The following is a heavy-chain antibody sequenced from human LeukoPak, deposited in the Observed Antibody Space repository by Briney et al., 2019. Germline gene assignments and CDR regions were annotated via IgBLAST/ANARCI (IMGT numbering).Heavy chain of an antibody. J-gene: IGHJ4*02. Sequence: ASVKVSCKASGYTFTSYGISLVRQAPGQGLEWMGWISAYNGITNYAQKLQGRVTITTDTSTSTAYMELRSLRSDDTAVYYCARDTYYSDSSGYFDYWGQGTLVTVAS. CDR3: ARDTYYSDSSGYFDY. D-gene: IGHD3-22*01. CDR2: ISAYNGIT. V-gene: IGHV1-18*01. CDR1: GYTFTSYG.